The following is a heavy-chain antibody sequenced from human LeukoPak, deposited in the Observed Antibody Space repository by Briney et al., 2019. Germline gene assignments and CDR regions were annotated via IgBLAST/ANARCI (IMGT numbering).Heavy chain of an antibody. CDR3: ASGTSTYYELYF. J-gene: IGHJ4*02. Sequence: SGTLSLTCAVSGGSISSNNWWNWVRQPPGKGLEWIGEIFHSGTTNYKSSLKSRVTMSVDKSNNQFSLKLMSVTAADTAVYYCASGTSTYYELYFWGQGTLVTVSS. V-gene: IGHV4-4*02. D-gene: IGHD3-3*01. CDR2: IFHSGTT. CDR1: GGSISSNNW.